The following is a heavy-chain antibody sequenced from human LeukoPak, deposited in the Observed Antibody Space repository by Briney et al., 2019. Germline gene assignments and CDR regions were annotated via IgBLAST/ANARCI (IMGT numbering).Heavy chain of an antibody. CDR2: IYSGGST. J-gene: IGHJ4*02. CDR1: GFTVSDSY. D-gene: IGHD3-3*01. Sequence: PGGSLRLSCAASGFTVSDSYMSWVRQAPGKGLEWVSVIYSGGSTYYADSVKGRFTISRDHSKNTLYLQMNSLKADATAVYYCARAWSGTQYYFDYWGQGTLVTVSS. CDR3: ARAWSGTQYYFDY. V-gene: IGHV3-66*01.